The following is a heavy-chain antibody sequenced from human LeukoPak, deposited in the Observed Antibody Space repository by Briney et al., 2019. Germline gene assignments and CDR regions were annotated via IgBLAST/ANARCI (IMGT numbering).Heavy chain of an antibody. Sequence: GASVKVSCKASGYTFTGYYMHWVRQAPGQGLEWMGWINPNSGGTNYAQKFQGRVTMTRDTSISTAYMELSRLRSDDTAVYYCARDADTAMGGPGAAAGKRYYYYMDVWGKGTTVTVSS. D-gene: IGHD5-18*01. J-gene: IGHJ6*03. CDR2: INPNSGGT. CDR3: ARDADTAMGGPGAAAGKRYYYYMDV. V-gene: IGHV1-2*02. CDR1: GYTFTGYY.